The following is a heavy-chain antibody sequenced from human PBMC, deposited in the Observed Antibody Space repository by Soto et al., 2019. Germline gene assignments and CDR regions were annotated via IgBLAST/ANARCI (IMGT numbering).Heavy chain of an antibody. Sequence: PGGSLRLSCAASGFTFSSYGIHWVRQAPGKGLEWVAVISYDGSNRYYADSVKGRFTISRDNSKNTLYLQMNSLRAEDTAVYYCAKGGAAYNSFFDYWGQGTPVTVSS. J-gene: IGHJ4*02. V-gene: IGHV3-30*18. D-gene: IGHD1-26*01. CDR3: AKGGAAYNSFFDY. CDR1: GFTFSSYG. CDR2: ISYDGSNR.